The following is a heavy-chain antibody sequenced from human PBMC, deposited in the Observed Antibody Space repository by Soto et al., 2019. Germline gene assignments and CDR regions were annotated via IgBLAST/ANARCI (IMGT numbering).Heavy chain of an antibody. Sequence: QLQLQESGPGLVKPSETLSLTCTVSGGSISSSSYYWGWIRQPPGKGLEWIGSIYYSGSTYYNPSLKSRVTISVDTSKNQFSLKLSSVTAADTAVYYCARLSEMATIFDYWGQGTLVTVSS. CDR3: ARLSEMATIFDY. J-gene: IGHJ4*02. D-gene: IGHD5-12*01. CDR1: GGSISSSSYY. V-gene: IGHV4-39*01. CDR2: IYYSGST.